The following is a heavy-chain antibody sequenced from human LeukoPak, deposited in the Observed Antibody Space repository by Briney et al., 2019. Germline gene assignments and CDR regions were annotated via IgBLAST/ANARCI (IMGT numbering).Heavy chain of an antibody. Sequence: SETLSLTCTVTGGSISSYYWSWIRQPPGNVLEWIGYVYYSGSTNYNPSLKTRFTISVDTSKNQFSLKLSSVTAADTDVYYCARVGSGLYSFDYWGQGTLVTVSS. CDR3: ARVGSGLYSFDY. V-gene: IGHV4-59*01. D-gene: IGHD6-19*01. J-gene: IGHJ4*02. CDR2: VYYSGST. CDR1: GGSISSYY.